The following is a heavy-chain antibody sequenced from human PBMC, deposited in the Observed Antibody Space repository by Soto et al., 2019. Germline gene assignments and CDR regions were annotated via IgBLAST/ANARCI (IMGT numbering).Heavy chain of an antibody. J-gene: IGHJ5*02. D-gene: IGHD6-19*01. Sequence: SVKVSCKASGGTFSSYAISWVRQAPGQGLEWMGGIIPIFGTANYAQKFQGRVTITADNSRNTLFLQMDSLRPDDTAVYYCTKPRSSLQWPPFDPWGHGTQVTVSS. CDR1: GGTFSSYA. V-gene: IGHV1-69*06. CDR2: IIPIFGTA. CDR3: TKPRSSLQWPPFDP.